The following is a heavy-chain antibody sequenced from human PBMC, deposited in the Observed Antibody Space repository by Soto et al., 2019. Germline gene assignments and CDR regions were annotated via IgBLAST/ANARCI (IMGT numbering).Heavy chain of an antibody. D-gene: IGHD6-13*01. V-gene: IGHV1-2*04. Sequence: AGVKVTCTPSVYTFTGYYMHCVREAHGQGLEWMGWINPNSGGTNYAQKFQGWVTMTRDTSISTAYMELSRLRSDDTAVYYCARDQGGSSWYDDAFDIWGQGTMVTVSS. CDR2: INPNSGGT. J-gene: IGHJ3*02. CDR3: ARDQGGSSWYDDAFDI. CDR1: VYTFTGYY.